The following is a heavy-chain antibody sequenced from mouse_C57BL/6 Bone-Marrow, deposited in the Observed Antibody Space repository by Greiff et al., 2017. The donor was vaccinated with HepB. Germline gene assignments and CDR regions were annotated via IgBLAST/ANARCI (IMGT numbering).Heavy chain of an antibody. V-gene: IGHV1-74*01. CDR3: AIGPITTVVATRLDY. CDR1: GYTYTSYW. J-gene: IGHJ4*01. CDR2: IHPSDSDT. D-gene: IGHD1-1*01. Sequence: QVQLQQPGAELVKPGASVKVSCKASGYTYTSYWMHWVKQRPGQGLEWIGRIHPSDSDTNYNQKFKGKATLTVDKSSSTAYMQLSSLTSEDSAVYYCAIGPITTVVATRLDYWGQGTSVTVSS.